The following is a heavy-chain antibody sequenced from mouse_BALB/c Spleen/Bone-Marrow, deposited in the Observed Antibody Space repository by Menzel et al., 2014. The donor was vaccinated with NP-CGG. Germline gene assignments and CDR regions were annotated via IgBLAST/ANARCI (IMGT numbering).Heavy chain of an antibody. CDR1: GFTSSSYG. J-gene: IGHJ2*01. CDR3: ARHDYDEENFDY. Sequence: EVQRVESGGDLVKPGGSLKLSCAASGFTSSSYGMSWVRQTPDKRLEWVATISSGGSYTYYPDSVKGRFTISRDNAKNTLYLQMSSLKSEDTAMYYCARHDYDEENFDYWGQGTTLTVSS. D-gene: IGHD2-4*01. V-gene: IGHV5-6*01. CDR2: ISSGGSYT.